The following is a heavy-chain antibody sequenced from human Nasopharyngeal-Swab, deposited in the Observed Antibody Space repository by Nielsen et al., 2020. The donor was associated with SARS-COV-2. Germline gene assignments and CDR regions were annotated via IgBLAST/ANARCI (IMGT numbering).Heavy chain of an antibody. CDR3: ARDRRSSSRCDYYMDV. CDR2: INPSGGST. D-gene: IGHD6-13*01. Sequence: ASVKVSCKASGYTFTSYYMHWVRQAPGQGLEWMGIINPSGGSTSYAQKFQGRVTMTRDTSTSTVYMELSSLRSEDTAVYYCARDRRSSSRCDYYMDVWGKGTTVTVSS. J-gene: IGHJ6*03. V-gene: IGHV1-46*01. CDR1: GYTFTSYY.